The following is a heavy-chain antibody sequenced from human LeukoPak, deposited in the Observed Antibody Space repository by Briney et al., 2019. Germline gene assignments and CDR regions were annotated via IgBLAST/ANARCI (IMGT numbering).Heavy chain of an antibody. V-gene: IGHV5-51*01. CDR1: GYSFNSYW. CDR3: ARRQGCSSTSCPPDS. CDR2: IYPGDSDI. J-gene: IGHJ4*02. D-gene: IGHD2-2*01. Sequence: GESLKISCKGSGYSFNSYWIGWVRQMPGKGLEWMGIIYPGDSDIRYSPSFQGQVTISADKSISTAYLQWSSLKASDTAMYYCARRQGCSSTSCPPDSWGQGTLVTVSS.